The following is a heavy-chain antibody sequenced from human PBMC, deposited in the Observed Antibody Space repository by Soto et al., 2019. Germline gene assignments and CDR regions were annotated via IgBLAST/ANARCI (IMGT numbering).Heavy chain of an antibody. CDR1: GFTFSSHG. D-gene: IGHD4-17*01. CDR2: IWYDGSDK. Sequence: PGGSLRLSCAASGFTFSSHGMHWVRQAPGKGLEWVAVIWYDGSDKYYADSVKGRFTISRDNSKNTLYLQMNSLRAEDTAVNYCATADKYGYYLADSYDCWGQGTLVTVSS. CDR3: ATADKYGYYLADSYDC. V-gene: IGHV3-33*01. J-gene: IGHJ4*02.